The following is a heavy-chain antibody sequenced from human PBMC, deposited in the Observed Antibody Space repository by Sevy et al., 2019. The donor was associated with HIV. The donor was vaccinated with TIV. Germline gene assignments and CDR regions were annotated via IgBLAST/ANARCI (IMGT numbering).Heavy chain of an antibody. J-gene: IGHJ4*02. CDR1: EFTFSSYS. CDR2: ISSSSSTM. CDR3: ARTKSNTAMVSSDY. D-gene: IGHD5-18*01. V-gene: IGHV3-48*01. Sequence: GGSLRLSCAASEFTFSSYSMNWVRQAPGKGLEWVSYISSSSSTMYYADSVKGRFTISRDNAKNSLYLQMNTLRAEDTAVYYCARTKSNTAMVSSDYWGQGTLVTVSS.